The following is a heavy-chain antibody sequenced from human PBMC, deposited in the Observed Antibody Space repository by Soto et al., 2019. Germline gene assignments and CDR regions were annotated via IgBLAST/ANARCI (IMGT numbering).Heavy chain of an antibody. CDR2: IWYDGSNK. CDR1: GFTFSSYG. CDR3: ARDPSRPYCSSTSCYAYFQH. V-gene: IGHV3-33*01. J-gene: IGHJ1*01. Sequence: QVQLVESGGGVVQPGRSLRLSCAASGFTFSSYGMHWVRQAPGKGLEWVAVIWYDGSNKYYADSVKGRFTISRDNSKNPLYLQMNSLRAEDTAVYYCARDPSRPYCSSTSCYAYFQHWGQGTLVTVSS. D-gene: IGHD2-2*01.